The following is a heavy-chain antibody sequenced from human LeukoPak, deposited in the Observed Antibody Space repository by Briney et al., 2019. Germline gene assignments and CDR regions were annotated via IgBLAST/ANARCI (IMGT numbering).Heavy chain of an antibody. D-gene: IGHD4-17*01. CDR3: ARRTVTTGLFDY. Sequence: ASVKVSCKASGGTFSSYAISWVRQAPGQGLEWMGGIIPIFGTANYAQKFQGRVTITADESTSTAYMELSSLRSEDTAVYYCARRTVTTGLFDYWGQGTLVTVSS. CDR1: GGTFSSYA. V-gene: IGHV1-69*13. CDR2: IIPIFGTA. J-gene: IGHJ4*02.